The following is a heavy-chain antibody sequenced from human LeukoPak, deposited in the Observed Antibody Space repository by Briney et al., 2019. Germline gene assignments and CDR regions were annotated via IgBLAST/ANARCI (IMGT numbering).Heavy chain of an antibody. D-gene: IGHD2-21*01. J-gene: IGHJ4*02. Sequence: GGSLRLSCAASGFTFSTYWMLWVRQGPGKGLVSVSRISSDGSGTTYADSVRGRFTISRDNAKNTLYLQMHSLRAEDTALYYCARDDSNGIDYWGLGSLVTVS. CDR1: GFTFSTYW. CDR2: ISSDGSGT. CDR3: ARDDSNGIDY. V-gene: IGHV3-74*01.